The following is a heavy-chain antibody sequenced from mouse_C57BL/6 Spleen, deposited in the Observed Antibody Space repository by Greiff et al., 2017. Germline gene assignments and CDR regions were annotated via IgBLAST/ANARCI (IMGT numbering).Heavy chain of an antibody. V-gene: IGHV1-54*01. CDR1: GYAFTNYL. D-gene: IGHD2-3*01. CDR2: INPGSGGT. J-gene: IGHJ2*01. CDR3: ARGGDGYPY. Sequence: QVQLQQSGAELVRPGTSVKVSCKASGYAFTNYLIEWVKQRPGQGLEWIGVINPGSGGTTYNEKFKGKATLTADKSSSTAYMQLSSLTSEDSTVYFCARGGDGYPYWGQGTTLTVSS.